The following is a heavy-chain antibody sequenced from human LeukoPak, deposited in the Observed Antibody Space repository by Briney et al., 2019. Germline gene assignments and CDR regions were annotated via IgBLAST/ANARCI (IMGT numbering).Heavy chain of an antibody. CDR3: TRDQMNY. Sequence: GGSLRLSCTASEFTVSRNYMLWVRQAPGKGLEWVSLIFSNGDTHYADSVKGRFTISRDTSKNTVSLQMNSMRVEDTAMYYCTRDQMNYWGQETLVTVSS. V-gene: IGHV3-53*01. CDR2: IFSNGDT. J-gene: IGHJ4*02. D-gene: IGHD5-24*01. CDR1: EFTVSRNY.